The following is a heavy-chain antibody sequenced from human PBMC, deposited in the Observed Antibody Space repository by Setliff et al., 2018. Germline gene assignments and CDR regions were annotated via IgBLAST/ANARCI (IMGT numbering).Heavy chain of an antibody. J-gene: IGHJ4*02. CDR1: GGSVRGYY. CDR3: ARLPPLHTPMTLTFDY. D-gene: IGHD5-18*01. CDR2: MYYSGDT. Sequence: SETLSLTCTVSGGSVRGYYWSWIRQPPGKGLEWIGYMYYSGDTNYNPSLKSRVTISVDTSKNQFSLELRSVTAADTAVYYCARLPPLHTPMTLTFDYWGQGILVTVSS. V-gene: IGHV4-59*08.